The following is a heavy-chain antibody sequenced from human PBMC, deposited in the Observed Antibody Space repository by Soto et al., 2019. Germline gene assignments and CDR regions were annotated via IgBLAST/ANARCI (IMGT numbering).Heavy chain of an antibody. J-gene: IGHJ5*02. CDR2: ISTYSGHT. V-gene: IGHV1-18*01. D-gene: IGHD5-12*01. CDR1: GYTFFTYD. Sequence: QVPLVQSGVEVKTPGASVKVSCKASGYTFFTYDISWVRQAPGQGLEWLGWISTYSGHTKYAQKFQGRVTMTTDTATTTAYLEQRTLICGDTAVNYYAVHHGPTTSEKWLETWGQGTLVTVSS. CDR3: AVHHGPTTSEKWLET.